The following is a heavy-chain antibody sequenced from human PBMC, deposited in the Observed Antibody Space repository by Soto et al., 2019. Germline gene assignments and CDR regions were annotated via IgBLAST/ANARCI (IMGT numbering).Heavy chain of an antibody. CDR3: ARQRSIAAHNWNYWFDP. J-gene: IGHJ5*02. V-gene: IGHV5-51*01. CDR1: GYSLTSYW. D-gene: IGHD1-7*01. CDR2: IYPGDSDT. Sequence: PVESLKISCKGSGYSLTSYWIGWVRQMPWKGLEWMGIIYPGDSDTRYSPSFQGQVTISADKSISTAYLQWSSLKASDTAMYYCARQRSIAAHNWNYWFDPWGQGTLVTVSS.